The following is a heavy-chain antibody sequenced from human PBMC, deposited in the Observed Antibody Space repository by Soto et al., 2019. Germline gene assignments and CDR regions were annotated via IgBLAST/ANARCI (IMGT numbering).Heavy chain of an antibody. V-gene: IGHV1-3*01. CDR1: GYTFTSYA. Sequence: QVQLVQSGAEVKKPGASVKVSCKASGYTFTSYAMHWVRQAPGQRLEWMGWINAGNGNTKYSQKFQGRVTITRDTSASTAYMELSSLRSEDTAVYYCARGGLLRERYFDLWGRGTLVTVSS. D-gene: IGHD5-12*01. J-gene: IGHJ2*01. CDR3: ARGGLLRERYFDL. CDR2: INAGNGNT.